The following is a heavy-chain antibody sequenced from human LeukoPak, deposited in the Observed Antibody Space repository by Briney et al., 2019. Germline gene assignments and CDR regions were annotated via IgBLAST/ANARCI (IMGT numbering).Heavy chain of an antibody. J-gene: IGHJ4*02. Sequence: SETLSLTCTVSGASISSGDYYWSWIRQSPGKGLEWIGYIYYSGSTSYNPSLKSRVTISVDTSKNQFSLKLTSVTAADTAVYYCARGPNYVWGSYRYFDYWGRGTLVTVSS. V-gene: IGHV4-30-4*01. CDR3: ARGPNYVWGSYRYFDY. CDR1: GASISSGDYY. CDR2: IYYSGST. D-gene: IGHD3-16*02.